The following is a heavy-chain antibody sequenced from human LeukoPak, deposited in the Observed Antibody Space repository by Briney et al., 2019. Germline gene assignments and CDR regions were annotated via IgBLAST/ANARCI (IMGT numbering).Heavy chain of an antibody. D-gene: IGHD2-2*01. CDR1: GFTFSLYW. V-gene: IGHV3-7*01. CDR2: IKQDGSEK. Sequence: GSLRLSCAASGFTFSLYWMTWVRQAPGKGLEWVANIKQDGSEKYYVDSVKGRFTISRDNAKNSLYLQMNSLRAEDTAVYYCARDHCSATRCYGDWGQGTLVTVSS. CDR3: ARDHCSATRCYGD. J-gene: IGHJ4*02.